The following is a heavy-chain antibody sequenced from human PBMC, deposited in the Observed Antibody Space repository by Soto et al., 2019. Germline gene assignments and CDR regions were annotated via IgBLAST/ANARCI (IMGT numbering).Heavy chain of an antibody. CDR3: AKRAGGSPGVFEI. CDR1: GFTFSSYS. D-gene: IGHD3-3*01. CDR2: ISGTGDST. V-gene: IGHV3-23*01. Sequence: PGGSLRLSCAASGFTFSSYSISWVRQAPGKGLEWVSSISGTGDSTFYADSVKGRFTISRDNSKKTLYLQMNSLRAEDTAVHYCAKRAGGSPGVFEIVVQGTTVNVPS. J-gene: IGHJ3*02.